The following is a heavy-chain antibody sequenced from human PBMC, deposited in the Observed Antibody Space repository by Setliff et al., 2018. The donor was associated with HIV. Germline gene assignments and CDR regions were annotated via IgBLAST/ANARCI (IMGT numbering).Heavy chain of an antibody. CDR2: INWDGRKV. J-gene: IGHJ4*02. CDR3: TRGHYSTFG. Sequence: RPGGSLRLSCAASGFTFSSYWVNWVRQRPGKGLEWVSGINWDGRKVSYVDSVKGRFTISRDNARNSLYMQMNSLRAEDTAVYYCTRGHYSTFGWGQGTLVTVSS. D-gene: IGHD2-21*01. V-gene: IGHV3-20*04. CDR1: GFTFSSYW.